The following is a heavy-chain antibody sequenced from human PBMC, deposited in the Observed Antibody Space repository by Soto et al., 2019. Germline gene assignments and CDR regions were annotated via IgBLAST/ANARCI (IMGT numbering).Heavy chain of an antibody. J-gene: IGHJ4*02. V-gene: IGHV3-48*02. CDR3: ARDSSKYTYGSFYFDY. CDR2: ISYSSATI. Sequence: PGGSLRLSCAASGFTFSNYGINWVRQAPGRGLERISFISYSSATIHYADSVRGRFTIFRDNANNSLYLEMSSLRDEDTAVYFCARDSSKYTYGSFYFDYWGQGTLVTVSS. D-gene: IGHD5-18*01. CDR1: GFTFSNYG.